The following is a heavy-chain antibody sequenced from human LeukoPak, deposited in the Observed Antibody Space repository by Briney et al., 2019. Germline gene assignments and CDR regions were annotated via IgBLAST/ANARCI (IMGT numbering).Heavy chain of an antibody. V-gene: IGHV1-18*01. Sequence: GASVKVSCKASGGTFSSYAISWVRQAPGQGLEWMGWISAYNGNTNYAQKLQGRVTMTTDTSTSTAYMELRSLRSDDTAVYYCARAPWGVDTETNWFDPWGQGTLVTVSS. CDR1: GGTFSSYA. D-gene: IGHD3-10*01. CDR3: ARAPWGVDTETNWFDP. J-gene: IGHJ5*02. CDR2: ISAYNGNT.